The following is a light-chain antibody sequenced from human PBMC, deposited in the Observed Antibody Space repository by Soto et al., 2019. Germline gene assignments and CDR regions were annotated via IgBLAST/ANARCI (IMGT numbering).Light chain of an antibody. J-gene: IGKJ4*01. CDR1: QSVSSNY. CDR3: QQYGSSLLT. Sequence: EIMLTQSPGTLSLSPGERATLSFRASQSVSSNYLAWYQQRPGQAPRILIYGASSRATGIPDRFSGSGSGTDFTLTISRLEPEDVAVYYCQQYGSSLLTFGGGTKVDIK. V-gene: IGKV3-20*01. CDR2: GAS.